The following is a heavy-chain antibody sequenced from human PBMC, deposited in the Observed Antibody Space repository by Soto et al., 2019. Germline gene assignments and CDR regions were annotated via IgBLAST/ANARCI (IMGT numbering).Heavy chain of an antibody. D-gene: IGHD3-3*01. CDR2: ISGGGDST. V-gene: IGHV3-23*01. J-gene: IGHJ4*02. Sequence: SLRLSCTASAFTFSSYSMSWVRQVPGGGLEWVSTISGGGDSTYYTDSVKGRFTISRDNAKNILYLQMNDLRAEDTAVYYCAKDRAVLRFLEWLSGFDFWGQGTVVTVSS. CDR1: AFTFSSYS. CDR3: AKDRAVLRFLEWLSGFDF.